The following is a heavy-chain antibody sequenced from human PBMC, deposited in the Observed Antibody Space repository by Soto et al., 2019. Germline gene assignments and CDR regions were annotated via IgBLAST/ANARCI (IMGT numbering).Heavy chain of an antibody. CDR2: ISYDGSNK. D-gene: IGHD3-9*01. CDR3: ARDRQYDILTGYRTTLRSFYFDY. CDR1: GFTFSSYA. V-gene: IGHV3-30-3*01. Sequence: GGSLRLSCAASGFTFSSYAMHWVRQAPGKGLEWVAVISYDGSNKYYADSVKGRFTISRDNSKNTLYLQMNSLRAEDTAVYYCARDRQYDILTGYRTTLRSFYFDYWGQGTLVTVS. J-gene: IGHJ4*02.